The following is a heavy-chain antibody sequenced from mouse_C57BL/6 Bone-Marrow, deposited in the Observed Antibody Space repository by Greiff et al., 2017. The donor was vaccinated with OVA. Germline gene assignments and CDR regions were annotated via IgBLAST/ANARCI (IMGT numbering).Heavy chain of an antibody. J-gene: IGHJ3*01. CDR1: GYTFTDYY. V-gene: IGHV1-75*01. D-gene: IGHD2-4*01. Sequence: VQLQQSGPELVKPGASVKISCKASGYTFTDYYINWVKQRPGQGLEWIGWIFPGSGSTYYNEKFKGKATLTVDKSSSTAYMLLSSLTSEDSAVYFCARKGGYDYAWFAYWGQGTLVTVSA. CDR2: IFPGSGST. CDR3: ARKGGYDYAWFAY.